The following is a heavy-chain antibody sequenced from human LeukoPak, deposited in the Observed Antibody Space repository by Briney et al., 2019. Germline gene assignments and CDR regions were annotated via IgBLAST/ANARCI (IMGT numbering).Heavy chain of an antibody. Sequence: SETLSLTCTVYGGSFSGYYWSWIRQPPGKGLEWIGEINHSGSTNYNPSLKSRVTISVDTSKNQFSLKLSSVTAADTAVYYCARGLRRAAADPRDYWGQGTLVTVSS. D-gene: IGHD6-13*01. V-gene: IGHV4-34*01. CDR1: GGSFSGYY. CDR2: INHSGST. CDR3: ARGLRRAAADPRDY. J-gene: IGHJ4*02.